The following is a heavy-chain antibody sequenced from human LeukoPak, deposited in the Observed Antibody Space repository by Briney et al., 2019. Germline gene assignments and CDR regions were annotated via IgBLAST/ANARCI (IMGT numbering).Heavy chain of an antibody. V-gene: IGHV1-69*04. CDR2: IIPILGIA. CDR1: GGTFSSSA. D-gene: IGHD6-19*01. Sequence: SVKVSCKASGGTFSSSAISWVRQAPGQGLEWMGRIIPILGIANYAQKFQGRVTITADKSTSTAYMELSSLRSEDTAVYYCARDSSGWYGDAFDIWGQGTMVTVSS. CDR3: ARDSSGWYGDAFDI. J-gene: IGHJ3*02.